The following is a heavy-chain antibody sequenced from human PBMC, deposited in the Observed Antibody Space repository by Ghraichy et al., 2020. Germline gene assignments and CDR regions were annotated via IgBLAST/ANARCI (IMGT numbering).Heavy chain of an antibody. CDR1: GGSISSRSYY. D-gene: IGHD5-18*01. J-gene: IGHJ4*02. Sequence: SQTLSLTCTVSGGSISSRSYYWGWIRQPPGKGLEWIGTIFYSGTTYYNPSLKSRVTISVDTSMNQFSLKLSSVTAADTAVYYCARHVYWGYRYGRYYFDCWGQGSLVTVSS. CDR2: IFYSGTT. CDR3: ARHVYWGYRYGRYYFDC. V-gene: IGHV4-39*01.